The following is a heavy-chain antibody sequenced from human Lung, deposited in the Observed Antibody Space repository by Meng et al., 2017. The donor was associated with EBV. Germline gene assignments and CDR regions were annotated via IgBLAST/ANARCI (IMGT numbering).Heavy chain of an antibody. CDR3: AREYSSSSGLPGP. D-gene: IGHD6-6*01. V-gene: IGHV4-30-4*08. CDR2: IYDSGST. CDR1: GGSIRFGDYY. J-gene: IGHJ5*02. Sequence: QLQLQESGPGLVKPSQTRALTCTVSGGSIRFGDYYWSWIRQPPGKGLEWIGYIYDSGSTSYNPSLMSRVTISVDTSRNQFSLKLTSVTAADTAVYYCAREYSSSSGLPGPWGQGTLVTVSS.